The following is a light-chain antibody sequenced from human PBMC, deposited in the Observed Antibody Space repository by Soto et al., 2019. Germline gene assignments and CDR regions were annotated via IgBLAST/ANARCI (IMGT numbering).Light chain of an antibody. CDR3: YSYTASDIWV. CDR2: AVS. J-gene: IGLJ3*02. Sequence: QSVLTQPRSVSWSPGQSVTISCTGTNSDVGRYNFVSWYQQLPGKAPKLLISAVSQRPSGVPDRFSGSKSGNTASLTISGLQADDEADYFCYSYTASDIWVFGGGTKLTVL. CDR1: NSDVGRYNF. V-gene: IGLV2-11*01.